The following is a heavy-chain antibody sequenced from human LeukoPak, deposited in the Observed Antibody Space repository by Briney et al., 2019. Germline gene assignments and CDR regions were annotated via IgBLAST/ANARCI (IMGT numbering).Heavy chain of an antibody. V-gene: IGHV3-23*01. CDR3: AREDPAIILSLDY. CDR1: GFTFRNYA. Sequence: PGGSLRLSCAASGFTFRNYAMSWVRQAPGKGLEWVSAISGSGDNTYYTDSVKGRFTISRDNSKNTLYLQMNSLRGDDTAVYFCAREDPAIILSLDYWGQGTLVTVSS. CDR2: ISGSGDNT. J-gene: IGHJ4*02. D-gene: IGHD2/OR15-2a*01.